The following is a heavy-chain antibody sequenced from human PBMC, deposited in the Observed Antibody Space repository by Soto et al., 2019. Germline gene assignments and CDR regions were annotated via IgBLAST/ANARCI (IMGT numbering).Heavy chain of an antibody. D-gene: IGHD6-19*01. CDR3: ATSRISIAVAGETEYYFDY. J-gene: IGHJ4*02. V-gene: IGHV1-2*04. CDR1: GYIFTGYY. Sequence: ASVKVSCKASGYIFTGYYMHWVRQAPGQGLEWMGWINPNSGDTNYTQKFQGWVTMTRDTSISTAYMELSRLRSDDTAVYYCATSRISIAVAGETEYYFDYWGQETLVTVSS. CDR2: INPNSGDT.